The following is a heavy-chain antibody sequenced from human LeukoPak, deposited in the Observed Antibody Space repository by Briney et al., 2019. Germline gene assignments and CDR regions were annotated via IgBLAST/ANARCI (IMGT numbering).Heavy chain of an antibody. Sequence: GGSLRVSCAASGFTFSTYWMSWVRQAPGKGLEWVANIKQDGSEKNYVDSVKGRFTISRGNAKNSLYLQMNSLRAEDTAVYYCARSRYLDYWGQGTLVTVFS. J-gene: IGHJ4*02. CDR1: GFTFSTYW. V-gene: IGHV3-7*01. CDR2: IKQDGSEK. CDR3: ARSRYLDY.